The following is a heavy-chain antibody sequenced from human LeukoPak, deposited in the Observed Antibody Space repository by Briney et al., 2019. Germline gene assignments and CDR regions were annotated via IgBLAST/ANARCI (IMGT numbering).Heavy chain of an antibody. V-gene: IGHV1-69*13. D-gene: IGHD5-24*01. CDR3: ARRDRDGYNRPSAEYFQH. CDR1: GGTFSSYA. J-gene: IGHJ1*01. Sequence: ASVKVSCKASGGTFSSYAISWVRQAPGQGLEWMGGIIPIFGTANYAQKFQGRVTITADESTSTAYMELSSLRSEDTAVYYCARRDRDGYNRPSAEYFQHRGQGTLVTVSS. CDR2: IIPIFGTA.